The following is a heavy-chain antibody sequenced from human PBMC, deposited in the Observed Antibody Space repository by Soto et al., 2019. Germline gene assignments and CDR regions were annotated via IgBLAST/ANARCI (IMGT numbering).Heavy chain of an antibody. CDR1: GVSITTNGYS. Sequence: SETLSLTCAVSGVSITTNGYSWSWIRQPPGKGLEWIGYIYPSGTIFYNPSLNSRVTISADTSNNQFSLKLTSVTAADTAVYFCATYTAFAKYYFDYWGRGTLVTVAS. CDR2: IYPSGTI. CDR3: ATYTAFAKYYFDY. J-gene: IGHJ4*02. V-gene: IGHV4-30-2*01. D-gene: IGHD3-16*01.